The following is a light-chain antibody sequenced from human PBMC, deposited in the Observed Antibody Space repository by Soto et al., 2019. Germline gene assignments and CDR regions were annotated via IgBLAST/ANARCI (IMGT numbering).Light chain of an antibody. Sequence: IQTTQSPSSLSESVGDSVTITCKASQDISNYLNWYQQKPGKAPKLLIYKASTLKSGVPSRFSGSGSGTEFTLTISSLQPDDFATYYCQHYNSYSEAFGQGTNVDI. CDR1: QDISNY. CDR3: QHYNSYSEA. CDR2: KAS. J-gene: IGKJ1*01. V-gene: IGKV1-5*03.